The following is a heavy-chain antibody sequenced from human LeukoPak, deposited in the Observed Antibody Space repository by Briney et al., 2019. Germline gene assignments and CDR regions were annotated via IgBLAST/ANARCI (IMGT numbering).Heavy chain of an antibody. CDR1: GYTFTSYG. CDR2: ISAYNGNT. D-gene: IGHD6-13*01. Sequence: GASVKVSCKASGYTFTSYGISWVRQAPGQGLEWMGWISAYNGNTNYAQKLQGRVTMTRDTSISTAYMEMSRLRSDDTAVYYCARDLYGSSSWPNFDYWGQGTLVTVSS. CDR3: ARDLYGSSSWPNFDY. V-gene: IGHV1-18*01. J-gene: IGHJ4*02.